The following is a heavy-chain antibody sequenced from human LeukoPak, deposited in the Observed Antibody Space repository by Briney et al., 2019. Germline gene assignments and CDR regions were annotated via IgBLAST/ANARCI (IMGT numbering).Heavy chain of an antibody. J-gene: IGHJ4*02. CDR1: GFTFSSYS. CDR3: ARDAHYDFWSGYYSTRPLGY. V-gene: IGHV3-48*01. D-gene: IGHD3-3*01. Sequence: PGGSLRLSCAASGFTFSSYSMNWVRQAPGKGLEWVSYISSSRSTIYYADSVKGRFTISRDNAKNSLYLQMNSLRAEDTAVYYCARDAHYDFWSGYYSTRPLGYWGQGTLVTVSS. CDR2: ISSSRSTI.